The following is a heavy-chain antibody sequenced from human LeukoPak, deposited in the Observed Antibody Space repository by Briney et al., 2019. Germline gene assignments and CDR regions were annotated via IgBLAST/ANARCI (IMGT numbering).Heavy chain of an antibody. Sequence: SQTLSLTCAISGDSVSSNSAAWYWIRQSPSRGLEWLGRTFYRSKWYNDYAVSVRSRISFNPDLSKNQVSLQLNSLTPEDSALYYCARETTLIGGVLNPIDYWGQGTLVTVSS. CDR2: TFYRSKWYN. D-gene: IGHD3-16*01. J-gene: IGHJ4*02. V-gene: IGHV6-1*01. CDR1: GDSVSSNSAA. CDR3: ARETTLIGGVLNPIDY.